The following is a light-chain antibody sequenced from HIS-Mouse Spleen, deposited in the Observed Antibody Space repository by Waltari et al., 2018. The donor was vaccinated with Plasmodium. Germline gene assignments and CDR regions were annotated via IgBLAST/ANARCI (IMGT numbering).Light chain of an antibody. CDR3: QKYNNWSFT. Sequence: EIVMTQSPATLSVSPGERATLSCRASQSVSSNLAWYQQKPGQAPRLLIYGASTRATGIPARCSGSGSGTEFTLTISSLQSEDFAVYYCQKYNNWSFTFGPGTKVDIK. CDR2: GAS. V-gene: IGKV3-15*01. J-gene: IGKJ3*01. CDR1: QSVSSN.